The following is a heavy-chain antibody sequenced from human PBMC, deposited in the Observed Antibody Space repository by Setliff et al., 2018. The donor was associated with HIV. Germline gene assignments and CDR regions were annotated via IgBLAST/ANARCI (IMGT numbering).Heavy chain of an antibody. J-gene: IGHJ6*02. V-gene: IGHV3-30*04. CDR3: AKPLTQWGVSPYHYAVDV. CDR2: ISYDGSDK. CDR1: GFTFSNYA. D-gene: IGHD1-26*01. Sequence: PGGSLRLSCAASGFTFSNYAMHWVRQAPVKGLEWVAVISYDGSDKYYADSVKGRFTISRDNSKNTLYLQMNSLRAEDTAVYYCAKPLTQWGVSPYHYAVDVWGQGTTVTVSS.